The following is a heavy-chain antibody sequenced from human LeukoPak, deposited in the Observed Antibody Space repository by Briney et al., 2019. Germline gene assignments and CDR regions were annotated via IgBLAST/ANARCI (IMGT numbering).Heavy chain of an antibody. Sequence: SETLSLTCTVSGGSISDYYWSWIRQPPGKGLEWIGYFSNSGTNTYSPSLKGRVTMSVDTSKNQFSPKLTSVTAADTAVYYCARGSNWGADWGEATLVTASS. CDR3: ARGSNWGAD. CDR1: GGSISDYY. V-gene: IGHV4-59*12. CDR2: FSNSGTN. D-gene: IGHD7-27*01. J-gene: IGHJ4*02.